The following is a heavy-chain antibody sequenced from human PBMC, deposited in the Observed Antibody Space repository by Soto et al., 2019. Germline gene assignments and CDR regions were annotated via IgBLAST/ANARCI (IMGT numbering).Heavy chain of an antibody. CDR2: INPYSGDT. V-gene: IGHV1-2*02. CDR1: GYTFTGYY. Sequence: ASVKISCKASGYTFTGYYIHWERQAPGQGLEWMGWINPYSGDTSYARKFQGRVTMTRDTSISSAYMELSRLRSDDTAVYYCARGLLVVVPATIIPWFEPWGQGTLVTVSS. J-gene: IGHJ5*02. D-gene: IGHD2-2*02. CDR3: ARGLLVVVPATIIPWFEP.